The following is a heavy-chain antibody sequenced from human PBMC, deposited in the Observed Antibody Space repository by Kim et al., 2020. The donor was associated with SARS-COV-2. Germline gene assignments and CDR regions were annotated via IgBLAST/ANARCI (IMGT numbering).Heavy chain of an antibody. D-gene: IGHD5-12*01. V-gene: IGHV4-39*07. CDR2: IYYSGST. J-gene: IGHJ4*02. Sequence: SETLSLTCTVSGGSISSSSYYWGWIRQPPGKGLEWIGSIYYSGSTYYNPSLKSRVTISVDTSKNQFSLKLSSVTAADTAVYYCARGKRDGYNSLFVEPFDYWGQGTLVTVSS. CDR1: GGSISSSSYY. CDR3: ARGKRDGYNSLFVEPFDY.